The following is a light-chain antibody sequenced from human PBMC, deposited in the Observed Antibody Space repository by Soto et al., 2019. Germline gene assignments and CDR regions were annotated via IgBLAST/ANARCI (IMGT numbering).Light chain of an antibody. CDR1: QSVSSSY. Sequence: EIVLTQSPGTLSLSPGERATLSCRASQSVSSSYLAWYQQKPGQAPRLLIYGASNRVPGIPDRFSGSGSGTDFTLTISKLEPEDFAVYYCQQYNNSPETCGRGTKVDIK. CDR2: GAS. V-gene: IGKV3-20*01. J-gene: IGKJ1*01. CDR3: QQYNNSPET.